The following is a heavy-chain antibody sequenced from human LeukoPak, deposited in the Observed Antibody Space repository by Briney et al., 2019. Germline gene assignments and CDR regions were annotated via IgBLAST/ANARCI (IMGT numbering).Heavy chain of an antibody. CDR2: IIPIFGTA. D-gene: IGHD3-3*01. J-gene: IGHJ6*02. CDR3: ARIRFLEADYYYYGMDV. Sequence: GASVKVSCKASGGTFGSYAISWVRQAPGQGLEWMGGIIPIFGTANYAQKFQGRVTITADESTSTAYMELSSLRSEDTAVYYCARIRFLEADYYYYGMDVWGQGTTVTVSS. V-gene: IGHV1-69*13. CDR1: GGTFGSYA.